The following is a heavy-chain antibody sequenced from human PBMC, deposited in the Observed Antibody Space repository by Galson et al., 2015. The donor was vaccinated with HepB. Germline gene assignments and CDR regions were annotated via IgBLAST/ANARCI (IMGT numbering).Heavy chain of an antibody. CDR2: IDSSSSYT. Sequence: LRLSCAGSGFTFSGYNMNWVRQAPGKGLEWVASIDSSSSYTYYADSLKGRFTISRDNAKNSLYLQMNSLRPEDTAVYYCVRDPPLGTPFDHWGQGTLVTVSS. D-gene: IGHD7-27*01. CDR3: VRDPPLGTPFDH. J-gene: IGHJ4*02. V-gene: IGHV3-21*01. CDR1: GFTFSGYN.